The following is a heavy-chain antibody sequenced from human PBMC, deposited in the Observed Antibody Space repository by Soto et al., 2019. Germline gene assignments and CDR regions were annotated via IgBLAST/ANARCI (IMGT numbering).Heavy chain of an antibody. CDR2: SGSGGST. J-gene: IGHJ4*02. V-gene: IGHV3-23*01. Sequence: EVQLLESGGGLVQPGGSLRLSCAASGFTFSSYAMSWVRQAPGKGLEWVSASGSGGSTYYADSVKGRFTISRDNSKNTLDLQMKSLRAGDAAGYYGANSKLGGGQGTLVTVSS. CDR1: GFTFSSYA. CDR3: ANSKLG. D-gene: IGHD7-27*01.